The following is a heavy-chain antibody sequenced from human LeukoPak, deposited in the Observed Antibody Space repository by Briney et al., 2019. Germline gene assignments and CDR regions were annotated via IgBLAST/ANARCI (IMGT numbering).Heavy chain of an antibody. Sequence: PGGSLRLPCAASGFTFSSYWMSWVRQAPGKGLEWVANIKQDGGEKYYVDSVKGRFTTSRDNAKNSLYLQMNSLRPEDTAVYYCAGRGDGNLYYFDHWGQGTLVTASS. V-gene: IGHV3-7*04. D-gene: IGHD5-24*01. CDR2: IKQDGGEK. J-gene: IGHJ4*02. CDR1: GFTFSSYW. CDR3: AGRGDGNLYYFDH.